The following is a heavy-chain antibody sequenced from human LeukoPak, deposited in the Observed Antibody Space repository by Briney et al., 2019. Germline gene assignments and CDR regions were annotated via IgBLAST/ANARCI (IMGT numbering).Heavy chain of an antibody. Sequence: AISGSGGSTYYADSVKGRFTISRDNSKNTLYLQMNSLRAEDTAVYYCAKSRDVVATVFDYWGQGTLVPVSS. J-gene: IGHJ4*02. V-gene: IGHV3-23*01. CDR3: AKSRDVVATVFDY. CDR2: ISGSGGST. D-gene: IGHD5-12*01.